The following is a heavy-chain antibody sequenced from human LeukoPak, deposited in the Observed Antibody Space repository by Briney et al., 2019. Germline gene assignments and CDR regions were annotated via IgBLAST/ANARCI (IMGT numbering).Heavy chain of an antibody. V-gene: IGHV3-23*01. CDR2: ISGSGYNT. Sequence: GGSLRLSCAASGYTFDTYGMTWARQAPGKGLEWVSSISGSGYNTYYADSVKGRFTISRDNSKNTLYLQMNSLRAEDTAIYYCATSTTSFDYWGQGTLVTVSS. CDR1: GYTFDTYG. J-gene: IGHJ4*02. CDR3: ATSTTSFDY. D-gene: IGHD1-14*01.